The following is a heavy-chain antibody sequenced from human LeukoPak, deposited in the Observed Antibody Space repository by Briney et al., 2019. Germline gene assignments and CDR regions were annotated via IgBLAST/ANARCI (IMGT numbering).Heavy chain of an antibody. V-gene: IGHV3-30*18. Sequence: GGSLRLSCAASGFTFSNFGMHWVRQAPGKGLEWVAVISSDGNDEYYANAVKGRFTISRDNSMNTLYLQMNSLRAEDTAIYYCAKDLTTLTLGKDYWGQGTLVIVSS. CDR1: GFTFSNFG. CDR2: ISSDGNDE. D-gene: IGHD4-17*01. CDR3: AKDLTTLTLGKDY. J-gene: IGHJ4*02.